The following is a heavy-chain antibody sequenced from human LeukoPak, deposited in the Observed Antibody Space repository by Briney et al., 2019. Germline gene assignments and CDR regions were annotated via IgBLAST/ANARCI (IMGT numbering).Heavy chain of an antibody. J-gene: IGHJ4*02. D-gene: IGHD4-17*01. CDR2: INPNSGGT. CDR3: AREDYGDYTY. CDR1: GYTFTGYY. V-gene: IGHV1-2*02. Sequence: ASVKVSCKASGYTFTGYYMHWVRQAPGQGLEWMGWINPNSGGTNYAQKFQGRVTMTRDTSINTAYMELSSLRSDDTAVYYCAREDYGDYTYWGQGTLVTVSS.